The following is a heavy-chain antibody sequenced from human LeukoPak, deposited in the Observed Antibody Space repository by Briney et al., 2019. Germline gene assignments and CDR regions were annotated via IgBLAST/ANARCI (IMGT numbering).Heavy chain of an antibody. Sequence: SETLSLTCTVSGGSISNYYWSWIRQPPGKGLEWVGYIYYSGRTNYNRSLKSRVTISVDTSKNQFSLKLSSVTTADTAVYYCASVRQLAFDYWGQGTLVTVSS. J-gene: IGHJ4*02. CDR1: GGSISNYY. CDR3: ASVRQLAFDY. V-gene: IGHV4-59*01. D-gene: IGHD6-13*01. CDR2: IYYSGRT.